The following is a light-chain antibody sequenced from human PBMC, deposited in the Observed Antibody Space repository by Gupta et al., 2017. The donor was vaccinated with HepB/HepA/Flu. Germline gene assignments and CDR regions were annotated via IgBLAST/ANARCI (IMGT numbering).Light chain of an antibody. J-gene: IGKJ1*01. CDR2: RSS. Sequence: DVVMTQIPLSSPVTLGQPASISCRSSQSLANSAGRTYLSWLQQRPGQPPRLLIYRSSNRCSGVPERFSGSGAGTDFTLKISRVEAEDVGVYYCRQAINFPVTFGQGTKVEIK. CDR3: RQAINFPVT. V-gene: IGKV2-24*01. CDR1: QSLANSAGRTY.